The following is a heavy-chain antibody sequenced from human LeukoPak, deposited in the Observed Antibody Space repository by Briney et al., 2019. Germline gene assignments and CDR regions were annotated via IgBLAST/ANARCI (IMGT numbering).Heavy chain of an antibody. Sequence: VASVKVSCKASGYTFTSYAMNWVRQAPGQGLEWMGWINTNTGNPTYAQGFTGRFVFSLDTSVSTAYLRISSLKAEDTAVYYCASGPNWFDPWGQGTLVTVSS. CDR3: ASGPNWFDP. J-gene: IGHJ5*02. V-gene: IGHV7-4-1*02. CDR2: INTNTGNP. CDR1: GYTFTSYA.